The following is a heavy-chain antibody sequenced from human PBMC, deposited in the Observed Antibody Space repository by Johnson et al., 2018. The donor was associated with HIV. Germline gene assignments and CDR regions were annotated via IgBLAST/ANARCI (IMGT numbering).Heavy chain of an antibody. CDR3: ASGIYVRDAFDI. CDR2: IRWNSGRI. D-gene: IGHD5/OR15-5a*01. J-gene: IGHJ3*02. CDR1: GFTFDDYA. V-gene: IGHV3-9*01. Sequence: VQLVESGGGVVRPGGSLRLSCAASGFTFDDYAMHWVRQAPGKGVEWVSGIRWNSGRIGYVDSVKGRFTISRDNAKNSLYLQMNSLRAEDTVVSYCASGIYVRDAFDIWGQGTMVTVSS.